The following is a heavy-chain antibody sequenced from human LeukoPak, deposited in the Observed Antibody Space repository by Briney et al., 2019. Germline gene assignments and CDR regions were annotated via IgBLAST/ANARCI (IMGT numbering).Heavy chain of an antibody. CDR2: IKFDGSAK. D-gene: IGHD3-9*01. V-gene: IGHV3-7*01. Sequence: GGSLRLSCTVSGFTFSSSWMSWVRQAPGKGLEWVADIKFDGSAKFFVDSVKGRFTISRDNAKNSLYLQMNSLRAEDTAVYYCARGGYFDWFDAFDIWGQGTMVTVSS. CDR3: ARGGYFDWFDAFDI. CDR1: GFTFSSSW. J-gene: IGHJ3*02.